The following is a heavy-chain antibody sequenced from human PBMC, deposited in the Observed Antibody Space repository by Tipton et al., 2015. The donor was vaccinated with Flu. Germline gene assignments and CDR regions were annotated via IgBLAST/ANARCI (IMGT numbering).Heavy chain of an antibody. CDR2: IYHSGST. J-gene: IGHJ3*02. CDR3: ARAGGSYVGPETFGAFDI. Sequence: TLSLTCTVSGYSISSGYYWGWIRQPPGKGLEWIGSIYHSGSTYYNPSLKSRVTISVDTSKNQFSLKLSSVTAADTAVYYCARAGGSYVGPETFGAFDIWGQGTMVTVSS. CDR1: GYSISSGYY. D-gene: IGHD1-26*01. V-gene: IGHV4-38-2*02.